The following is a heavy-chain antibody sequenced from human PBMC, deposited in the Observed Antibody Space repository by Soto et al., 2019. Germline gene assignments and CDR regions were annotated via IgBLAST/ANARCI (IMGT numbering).Heavy chain of an antibody. V-gene: IGHV3-43*01. CDR2: ISWNGANT. CDR3: ARENLSYGFASDV. J-gene: IGHJ6*02. Sequence: PGGSLRLSCAASGFSFDDYNMHWVRQAPGKGLERVSFISWNGANTFYADSVKGRFTISRDSSKKSVSLQINRLRSEDNALYYCARENLSYGFASDVWGHGPTLTLS. D-gene: IGHD3-16*01. CDR1: GFSFDDYN.